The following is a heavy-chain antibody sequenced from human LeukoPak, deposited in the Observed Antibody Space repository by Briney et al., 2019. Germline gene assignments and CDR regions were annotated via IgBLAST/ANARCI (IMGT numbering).Heavy chain of an antibody. Sequence: ASVKVSCTASGYTFTGCYMHWVRQAPGQGFEWMGWINPNSGDTNYAQKFQGRVTMTRDTSISTAHMELSRLRSDDTAVYYCARANPLYCSSATCLFDYWGQGTLVTVSS. D-gene: IGHD2-2*01. CDR3: ARANPLYCSSATCLFDY. V-gene: IGHV1-2*02. CDR1: GYTFTGCY. CDR2: INPNSGDT. J-gene: IGHJ4*02.